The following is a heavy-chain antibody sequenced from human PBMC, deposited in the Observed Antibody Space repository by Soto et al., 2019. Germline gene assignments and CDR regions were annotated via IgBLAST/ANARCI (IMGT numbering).Heavy chain of an antibody. CDR2: ISGSGASI. J-gene: IGHJ4*02. V-gene: IGHV3-23*01. CDR3: AKDGLGSCTGGTCYGSDY. Sequence: EVQLLESGGNLVQPGGSLRLSCAASGFTFSSYVMSWVRQAPGKGLEWVSTISGSGASIYDADSVKGRFTISRDNSKNTVYLQMNSLRAEDTAVYYCAKDGLGSCTGGTCYGSDYWGQGPLVTVSS. D-gene: IGHD2-15*01. CDR1: GFTFSSYV.